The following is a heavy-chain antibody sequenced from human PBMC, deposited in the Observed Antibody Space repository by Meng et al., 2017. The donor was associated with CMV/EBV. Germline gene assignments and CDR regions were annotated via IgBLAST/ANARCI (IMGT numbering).Heavy chain of an antibody. Sequence: SETLSLTCTVSGGSISSGDYYWSWIRQPPGKGLEWIGYIYYSGSTYYNPSLKSRVTISVDTSKNQFSLKLSSVTAADTAVYYCAGGEVLGLIFDYWGQGTLVTVSS. V-gene: IGHV4-30-4*08. D-gene: IGHD1-26*01. CDR3: AGGEVLGLIFDY. CDR1: GGSISSGDYY. CDR2: IYYSGST. J-gene: IGHJ4*02.